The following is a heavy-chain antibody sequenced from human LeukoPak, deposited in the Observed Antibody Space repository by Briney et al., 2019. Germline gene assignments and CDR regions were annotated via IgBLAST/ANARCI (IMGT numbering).Heavy chain of an antibody. CDR2: IYYSGST. J-gene: IGHJ6*02. V-gene: IGHV4-31*03. Sequence: SQTLSLTCTVSGGSISSGGYYWRWIRQHPGKGLEGTGYIYYSGSTYYHPSLKSRVTISVDTSKNQYSLKLSSVTAADTAVYSCARDSSGWGADYYYYGMDVWGQGTTVTVSS. CDR3: ARDSSGWGADYYYYGMDV. CDR1: GGSISSGGYY. D-gene: IGHD3-3*01.